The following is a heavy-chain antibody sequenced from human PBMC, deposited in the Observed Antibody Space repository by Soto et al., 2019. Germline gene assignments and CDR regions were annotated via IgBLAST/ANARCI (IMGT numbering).Heavy chain of an antibody. D-gene: IGHD2-15*01. CDR3: AKGQGWSYYYDS. CDR1: GFTFSSYA. J-gene: IGHJ4*02. Sequence: EVQLLESGGGLVQPGGSLRLSCAASGFTFSSYAMSWVRLAPGKGLEWFSSIGGSGGTYYADSVKGRFTISRDNSKNMLCLHLNSLRAEDTAMYYCAKGQGWSYYYDSWGQGTLVTVSS. V-gene: IGHV3-23*01. CDR2: IGGSGGT.